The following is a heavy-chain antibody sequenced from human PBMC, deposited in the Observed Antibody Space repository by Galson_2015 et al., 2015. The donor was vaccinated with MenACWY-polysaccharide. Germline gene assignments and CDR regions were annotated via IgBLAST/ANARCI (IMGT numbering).Heavy chain of an antibody. CDR1: GYSFSSYD. J-gene: IGHJ5*02. CDR2: MNPNSGNT. CDR3: ARGGKYYYDSSGYLNWFDP. V-gene: IGHV1-8*01. D-gene: IGHD3-22*01. Sequence: SVKVSCKASGYSFSSYDINWVRQTTGQGLEWMGWMNPNSGNTGYAQKFQGRVTMTRDTSISIAYMELSSLRSEDTAVYYCARGGKYYYDSSGYLNWFDPWGQGTLVTVSS.